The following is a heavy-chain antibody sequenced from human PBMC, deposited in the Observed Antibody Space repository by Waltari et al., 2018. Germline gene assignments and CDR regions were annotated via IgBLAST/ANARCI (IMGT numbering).Heavy chain of an antibody. V-gene: IGHV4-34*01. Sequence: QVQLQPCGAGLLKPSETLSLTCAVYGVSFRGYYWSWIRQPPGKGLEWIGEINHSGNTNYNPAIKSGVTISVETSKNQFSLKLSSVTDADTAVYYCARGHRDYYGSGRPRTANPPFDYWGQGTLVTVSS. D-gene: IGHD3-10*01. CDR2: INHSGNT. J-gene: IGHJ4*02. CDR1: GVSFRGYY. CDR3: ARGHRDYYGSGRPRTANPPFDY.